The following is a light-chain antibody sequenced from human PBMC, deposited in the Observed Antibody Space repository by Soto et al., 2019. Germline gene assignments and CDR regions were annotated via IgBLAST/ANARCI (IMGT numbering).Light chain of an antibody. CDR3: RHPTQRPLT. CDR1: ESVSSY. CDR2: DAS. V-gene: IGKV3-11*01. Sequence: LTPSQVSLSLSQEDRATLSCMASESVSSYLLWYQQTPGQDPLLLNYDASERATGIPARFSGSGAKKDSDLTISGQESEDVVFYYRRHPTQRPLTFGQGTRLEIK. J-gene: IGKJ5*01.